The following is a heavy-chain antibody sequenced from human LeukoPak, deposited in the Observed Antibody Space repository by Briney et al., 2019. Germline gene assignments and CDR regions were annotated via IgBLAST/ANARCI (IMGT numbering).Heavy chain of an antibody. CDR2: ISYDGSNK. D-gene: IGHD3-22*01. V-gene: IGHV3-30*18. Sequence: PGRSLRLSCVASGFTFSRYGMHWVRQAPGKGLEWVALISYDGSNKYYADSVKGRFTISRDNSKNTLYLQMNSLRAEDTAVYYCAKDFSVYYYDSRVLDYWGQGTLVTVSS. J-gene: IGHJ4*02. CDR1: GFTFSRYG. CDR3: AKDFSVYYYDSRVLDY.